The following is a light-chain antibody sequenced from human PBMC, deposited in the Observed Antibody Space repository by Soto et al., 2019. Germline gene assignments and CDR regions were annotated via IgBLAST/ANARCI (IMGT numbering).Light chain of an antibody. CDR2: GAS. V-gene: IGKV3-20*01. CDR3: QQYGSSPGYT. Sequence: EIVLTQSPGTLSLSPGERATLSCRASQSVSSSYLASYQQKPGQAPRLLIYGASGRATGIPDRFSGSGSGTDFTLTISRLEPDDFAVYYCQQYGSSPGYTFGQGTKLEIK. J-gene: IGKJ2*01. CDR1: QSVSSSY.